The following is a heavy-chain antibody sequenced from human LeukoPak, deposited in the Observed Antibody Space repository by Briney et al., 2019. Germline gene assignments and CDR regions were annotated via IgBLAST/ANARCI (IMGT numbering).Heavy chain of an antibody. CDR1: GFTFSSYG. V-gene: IGHV3-23*01. Sequence: GGSLRLSCAASGFTFSSYGMSWVRQAPGKGLEWVSAISGSGGSTYYADSVKGRFTISRDNSKNTLYLQMNSLRAEDTAVYYCAKDDDYVWGSYRYRSKFDYWGQGTLVTVSS. CDR2: ISGSGGST. D-gene: IGHD3-16*02. J-gene: IGHJ4*02. CDR3: AKDDDYVWGSYRYRSKFDY.